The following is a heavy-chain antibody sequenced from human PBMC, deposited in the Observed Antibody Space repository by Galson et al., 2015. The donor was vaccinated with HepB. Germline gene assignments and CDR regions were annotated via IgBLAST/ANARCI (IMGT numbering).Heavy chain of an antibody. CDR2: ISGSGGST. V-gene: IGHV3-23*01. J-gene: IGHJ5*02. D-gene: IGHD3-3*01. Sequence: SLRLSCAASGFTFSSYVMSWVRQAPGKGLEWVSAISGSGGSTYYADSVKGRFTISRDNSKNTLYLQMNSLRAEDTAVYYCAKTSRVTTIFGVTKTPGWFDPWGQGTLVTVSS. CDR1: GFTFSSYV. CDR3: AKTSRVTTIFGVTKTPGWFDP.